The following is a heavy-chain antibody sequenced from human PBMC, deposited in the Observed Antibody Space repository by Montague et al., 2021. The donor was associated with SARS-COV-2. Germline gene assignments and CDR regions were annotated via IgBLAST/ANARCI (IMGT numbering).Heavy chain of an antibody. J-gene: IGHJ5*02. CDR2: IYTSGST. CDR3: ARDGCSSGWIGLPWFDP. V-gene: IGHV4-61*02. CDR1: IGSISSGSYY. Sequence: TLSLTCTVSIGSISSGSYYWSWIRQPAGKGLEWIGRIYTSGSTNYNPSLKSRVTISVDTSKNQFSLKLSSVTAADTAVYYCARDGCSSGWIGLPWFDPWGQGTLVTVSS. D-gene: IGHD6-25*01.